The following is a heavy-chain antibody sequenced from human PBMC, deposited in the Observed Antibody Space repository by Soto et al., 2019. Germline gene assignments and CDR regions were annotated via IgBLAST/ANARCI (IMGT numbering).Heavy chain of an antibody. CDR3: AREAGPYTPTWFDP. CDR1: GFTVSTSF. D-gene: IGHD5-18*01. J-gene: IGHJ5*02. CDR2: IYSGGGT. V-gene: IGHV3-66*01. Sequence: PGGSLRLSCAVSGFTVSTSFVSWVRQPPGKGLEWVSVIYSGGGTYYADSVKGRFTISRDNSKNMLYLQMNSLRVEDTAVYYCAREAGPYTPTWFDPWGRGTLVTVSS.